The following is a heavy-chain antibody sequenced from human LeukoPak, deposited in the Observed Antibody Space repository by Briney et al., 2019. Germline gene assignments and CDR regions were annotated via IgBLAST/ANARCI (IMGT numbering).Heavy chain of an antibody. CDR3: ARELWSRGPIAAQDYYYYMDV. D-gene: IGHD6-6*01. J-gene: IGHJ6*03. V-gene: IGHV1-69*05. Sequence: ASVKVSCKASGGTFSSYAISWVRQAPGQGLEWMGGIIPIFGTANYAQKFQGRVTITTDESTSTAYMELSSLRSEDTAVYYCARELWSRGPIAAQDYYYYMDVWGKGTTVTVSS. CDR2: IIPIFGTA. CDR1: GGTFSSYA.